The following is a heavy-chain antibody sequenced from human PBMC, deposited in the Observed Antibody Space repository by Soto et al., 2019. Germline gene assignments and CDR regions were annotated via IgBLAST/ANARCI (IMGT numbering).Heavy chain of an antibody. V-gene: IGHV1-18*01. CDR1: GYTFSNFG. Sequence: ASVKVSCKASGYTFSNFGLSWVRQAPGQGLELMGWISPYNGNTNYAQKLQGRLTMTTDTSTSTAYMELRSLRSDDTAVYYCARDRLGVSVAGGGFDSWGQGTLVTVSS. D-gene: IGHD6-19*01. CDR3: ARDRLGVSVAGGGFDS. J-gene: IGHJ4*02. CDR2: ISPYNGNT.